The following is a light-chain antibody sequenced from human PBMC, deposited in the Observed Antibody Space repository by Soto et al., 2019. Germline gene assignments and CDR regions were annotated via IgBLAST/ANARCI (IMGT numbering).Light chain of an antibody. CDR3: SSYTSATTYV. CDR1: SSDVGAYNY. CDR2: DVS. V-gene: IGLV2-14*01. Sequence: QSALAQPASVSGSPGQSITISCTGTSSDVGAYNYDSWYQQYPGEAPKVIIYDVSHRPAGVSNRFSGSKSGNTASLTISGLQTQDEADYYCSSYTSATTYVLGTGTKVTVL. J-gene: IGLJ1*01.